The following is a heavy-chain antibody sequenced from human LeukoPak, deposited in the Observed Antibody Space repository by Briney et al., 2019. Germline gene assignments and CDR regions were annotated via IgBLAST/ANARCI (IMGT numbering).Heavy chain of an antibody. Sequence: ASVKVSCKASGYTFTSYGISWVRQAPGQGLEWMGWISAYNGNTNYAQKLQGRVTMTTDTSTSTAYMELRSLRSDDTAVYYCARGSQLWLPRDSPFDYWGQGTLVTVSS. CDR1: GYTFTSYG. CDR2: ISAYNGNT. V-gene: IGHV1-18*01. D-gene: IGHD5-18*01. J-gene: IGHJ4*02. CDR3: ARGSQLWLPRDSPFDY.